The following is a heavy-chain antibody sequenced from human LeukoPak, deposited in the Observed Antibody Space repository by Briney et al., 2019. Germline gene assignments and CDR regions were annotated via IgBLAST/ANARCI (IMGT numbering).Heavy chain of an antibody. Sequence: PSETLSLTCTVSGGSISSSSYYWGWIRQPPGKGLEWNGSIYYSGSTYYNPSLRRRVTISVDTSKNQFSLKLSSVTAADTAVYYCARGDSTGTYNWFDPWGQGTLVTVSS. J-gene: IGHJ5*02. CDR1: GGSISSSSYY. D-gene: IGHD1-14*01. CDR2: IYYSGST. V-gene: IGHV4-39*07. CDR3: ARGDSTGTYNWFDP.